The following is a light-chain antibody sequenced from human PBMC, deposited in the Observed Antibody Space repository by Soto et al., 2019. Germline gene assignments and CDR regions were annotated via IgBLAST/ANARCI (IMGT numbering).Light chain of an antibody. V-gene: IGKV1-39*01. J-gene: IGKJ4*01. CDR2: AAS. Sequence: ASVGDRVTITCRASQSISSYLNWYQQKPGKAPKLLIYAASSLQSGVPSRFSGSGSGTDFTLTISSLQPEDFATYYCQQSYSTPRLLTFGGGTKVDIK. CDR1: QSISSY. CDR3: QQSYSTPRLLT.